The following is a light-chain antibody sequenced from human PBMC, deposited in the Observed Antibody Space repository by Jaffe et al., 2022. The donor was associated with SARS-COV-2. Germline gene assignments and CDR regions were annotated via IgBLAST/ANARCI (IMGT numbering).Light chain of an antibody. CDR2: SDT. V-gene: IGLV1-44*01. CDR1: SSNIQSKS. CDR3: AAWDDSLNGRVV. Sequence: QSVLTQPPSASGTPGQRVTISCSGSSSNIQSKSVNWYQQLPGTAPKLLIHSDTERPSGVPDRFSGSKSGTSASLAISGLQSEDEADYYCAAWDDSLNGRVVFGGGTKLTVL. J-gene: IGLJ2*01.